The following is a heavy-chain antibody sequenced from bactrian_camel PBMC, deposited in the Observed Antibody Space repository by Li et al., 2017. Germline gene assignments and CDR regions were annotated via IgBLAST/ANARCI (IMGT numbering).Heavy chain of an antibody. Sequence: HVQLVESGGGSVQAGGSLRLSCAASGFSFSSYYMSWVRQAPGKGLEWVSTVANGFGAIDYADSVKGRFTISRDNAKNTVYLQMNNLQPEDTATYYCAEGRGSRGEHCYSLNYWGQGTQVTVS. V-gene: IGHV3S1*01. CDR3: AEGRGSRGEHCYSLNY. CDR2: VANGFGAI. J-gene: IGHJ4*01. CDR1: GFSFSSYY. D-gene: IGHD6*01.